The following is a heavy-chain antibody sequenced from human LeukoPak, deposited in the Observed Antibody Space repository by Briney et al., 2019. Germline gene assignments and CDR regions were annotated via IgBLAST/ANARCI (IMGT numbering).Heavy chain of an antibody. V-gene: IGHV3-21*01. CDR2: ISSSGRYI. D-gene: IGHD2-15*01. CDR3: AREIVVVVAAPGRWFDP. CDR1: GFTFRNFG. Sequence: GGSLRLSCAASGFTFRNFGMNWVRQAPGKGLEWVSSISSSGRYIYYADSVKGRFTISRDNAKNSLYLEMNSLRAEDTAVYYCAREIVVVVAAPGRWFDPWGQGTLVTVSS. J-gene: IGHJ5*02.